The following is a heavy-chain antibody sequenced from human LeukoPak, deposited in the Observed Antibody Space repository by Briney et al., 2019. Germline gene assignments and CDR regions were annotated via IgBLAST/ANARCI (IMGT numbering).Heavy chain of an antibody. V-gene: IGHV3-21*01. J-gene: IGHJ6*02. CDR1: GFTFSDYS. Sequence: GGSLRLSCAASGFTFSDYSTNWVRQAPGKGLEWVSSISSSSTFIYYADSVKGRFTISRDNAKNSLYLQMTSLRAEDTALYYCARGDSSWYSYYYGMDVWGQGTTVTVSS. CDR2: ISSSSTFI. D-gene: IGHD6-13*01. CDR3: ARGDSSWYSYYYGMDV.